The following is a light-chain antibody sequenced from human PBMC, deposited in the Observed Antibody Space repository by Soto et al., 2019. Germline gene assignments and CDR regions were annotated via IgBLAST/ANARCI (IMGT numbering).Light chain of an antibody. CDR2: DAS. CDR3: QPRSNWLIT. Sequence: EIVLTQSPATLSLSPGERATLSCRASQSVRHYLAWYQQKPGQAPRLLISDASNRATGIPARFSGSGSGTAFTLTISSLEPEDFAVYYCQPRSNWLITFGQGTRLAIK. J-gene: IGKJ5*01. CDR1: QSVRHY. V-gene: IGKV3-11*01.